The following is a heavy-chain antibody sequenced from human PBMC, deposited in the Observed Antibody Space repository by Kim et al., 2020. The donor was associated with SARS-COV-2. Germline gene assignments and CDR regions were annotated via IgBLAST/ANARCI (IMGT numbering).Heavy chain of an antibody. V-gene: IGHV3-7*01. Sequence: GGSLRLSCAASGFTFSSYWMSWVRQAPGKGLEWVANIKQDGSEKYYVDSVKGRFTISRDNAKNSLYLQMNSLRAEDTAVYYCAREPYYGGNSFDYWGQGTLVTVSS. CDR1: GFTFSSYW. CDR3: AREPYYGGNSFDY. J-gene: IGHJ4*02. CDR2: IKQDGSEK. D-gene: IGHD4-17*01.